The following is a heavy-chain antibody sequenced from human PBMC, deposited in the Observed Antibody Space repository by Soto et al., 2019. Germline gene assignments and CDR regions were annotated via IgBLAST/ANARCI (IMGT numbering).Heavy chain of an antibody. V-gene: IGHV1-18*01. CDR3: ARGYCISTSCFLWFDP. Sequence: WPSVKVSCKASGYTFTSYGISWVRQAPGQGLEWMGWISAYNGNTNYAQKLQGRVTMTTDTSTSTAYMELRSLRSDDTAVYYCARGYCISTSCFLWFDPWGQGTLVTVSS. J-gene: IGHJ5*02. CDR2: ISAYNGNT. CDR1: GYTFTSYG. D-gene: IGHD2-2*01.